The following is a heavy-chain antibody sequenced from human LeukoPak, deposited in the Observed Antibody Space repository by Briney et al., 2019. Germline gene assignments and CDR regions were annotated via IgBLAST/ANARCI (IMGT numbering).Heavy chain of an antibody. V-gene: IGHV3-48*01. CDR2: ISDTSTTI. D-gene: IGHD1-7*01. CDR1: GFSFSNYK. J-gene: IGHJ4*02. CDR3: ARVLVAGTGWFDY. Sequence: PGGSLRLSCAGSGFSFSNYKMNWVRQAPGKGLEWVSFISDTSTTIDYADSVKGRFTISRDNAQNSLYLQMNSLRAEDTAVYYCARVLVAGTGWFDYWGQGTLVSVSS.